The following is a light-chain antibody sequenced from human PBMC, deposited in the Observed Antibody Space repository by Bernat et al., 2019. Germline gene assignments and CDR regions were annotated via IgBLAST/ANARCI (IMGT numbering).Light chain of an antibody. CDR2: AAS. V-gene: IGKV1-39*01. Sequence: DIQMTQSPSSLSASVGDRATITCRASQNIRNYLNWYQHEVGKAPKLLMYAASSLQSGVPARFNGSGSGTVFTLTINSLQPWDFATYYCQQSDSPYTFGQGTKLEIK. CDR1: QNIRNY. CDR3: QQSDSPYT. J-gene: IGKJ2*01.